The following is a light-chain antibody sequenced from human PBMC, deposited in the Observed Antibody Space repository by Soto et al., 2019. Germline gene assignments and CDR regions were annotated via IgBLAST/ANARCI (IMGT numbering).Light chain of an antibody. CDR2: SNN. CDR1: TSNIGGNT. V-gene: IGLV1-44*01. CDR3: ASWDDSLTAVT. J-gene: IGLJ2*01. Sequence: QSVLTQPPSASGTPGQRVTISCSGSTSNIGGNTVNWYQQLPGTAPKLLIYSNNHRPSGVPDRFSGSKSGTSASLAISGLQSEDEAAYYCASWDDSLTAVTFCGGTKLTVL.